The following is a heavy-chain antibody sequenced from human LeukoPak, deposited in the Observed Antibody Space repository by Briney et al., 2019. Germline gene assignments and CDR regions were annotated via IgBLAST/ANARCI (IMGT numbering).Heavy chain of an antibody. J-gene: IGHJ4*02. CDR3: ERNSDMNFDY. D-gene: IGHD2/OR15-2a*01. CDR2: INRDGRTR. V-gene: IGHV3-74*01. CDR1: GFNFPTSW. Sequence: GGSLRLSCTTSGFNFPTSWMHWVRQAPGKGLVWVSRINRDGRTRNYADSVKGRFIISRDNAENTVYLQMNSLRAEATAVYYCERNSDMNFDYWGQGTLVTVS.